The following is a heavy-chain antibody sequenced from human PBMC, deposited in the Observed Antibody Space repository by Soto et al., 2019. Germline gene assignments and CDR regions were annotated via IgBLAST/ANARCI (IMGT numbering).Heavy chain of an antibody. Sequence: SETLSLTCTVSGGSISSYYWSWIRQPPGKGLEWIGYIYYSGSTYYNPSLKSRVTISVDTSKNQFSLKLSSVTAADTAVYYCAFWSGYYYYYGMDVWGQGTTVTVSS. CDR3: AFWSGYYYYYGMDV. CDR2: IYYSGST. CDR1: GGSISSYY. J-gene: IGHJ6*02. D-gene: IGHD3-3*01. V-gene: IGHV4-59*04.